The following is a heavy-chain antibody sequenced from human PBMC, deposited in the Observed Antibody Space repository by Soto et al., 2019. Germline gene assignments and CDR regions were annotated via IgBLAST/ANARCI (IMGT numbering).Heavy chain of an antibody. D-gene: IGHD6-13*01. CDR1: GFTFSSYA. CDR2: ISGSGGST. Sequence: EVQLLESGGGLVQPGGSLRLSCAASGFTFSSYAMSWVRQAPGKGLEWASAISGSGGSTYYADSVKGRFTISRDNSKNTLYLQMNSLRAEDTAGYYCAKVIAAAGTGYWFDPWGQGTLVTVSS. V-gene: IGHV3-23*01. CDR3: AKVIAAAGTGYWFDP. J-gene: IGHJ5*02.